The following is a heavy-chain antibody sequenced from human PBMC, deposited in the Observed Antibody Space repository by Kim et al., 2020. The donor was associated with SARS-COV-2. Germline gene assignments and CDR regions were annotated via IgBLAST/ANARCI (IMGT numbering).Heavy chain of an antibody. V-gene: IGHV3-11*01. D-gene: IGHD3-16*02. CDR2: ISSSGSTI. CDR3: ARVGYDYVWGSYRDYYYYYGMDV. Sequence: GGSLRLSCAASGFTFSDYYMSWIRQAPGKWLEWVSYISSSGSTIYYADSVKGRFTISRDNAKNSLYLQMNSLRAEDTAVYYCARVGYDYVWGSYRDYYYYYGMDVWGQGTTVTVSS. J-gene: IGHJ6*02. CDR1: GFTFSDYY.